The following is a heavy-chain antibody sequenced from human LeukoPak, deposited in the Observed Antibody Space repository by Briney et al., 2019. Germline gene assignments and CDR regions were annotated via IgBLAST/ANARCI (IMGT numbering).Heavy chain of an antibody. J-gene: IGHJ3*02. CDR2: ISFDGTDK. D-gene: IGHD6-25*01. CDR3: ARDLAAANYDAFDI. CDR1: GVIFTSFA. V-gene: IGHV3-30*04. Sequence: GGSLRLSCAASGVIFTSFAIHWGRQAPGKGLEWGAVISFDGTDKYYADSVKGRFTISRDNSKNTLHLQMNSLRGEDTAVYYCARDLAAANYDAFDIWGHGTMVTVSS.